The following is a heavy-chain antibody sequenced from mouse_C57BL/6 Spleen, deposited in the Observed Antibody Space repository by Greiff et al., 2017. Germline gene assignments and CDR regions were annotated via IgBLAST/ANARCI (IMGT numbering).Heavy chain of an antibody. CDR2: IDPSDSYT. D-gene: IGHD2-5*01. V-gene: IGHV1-59*01. J-gene: IGHJ4*01. CDR1: GYTFTSYW. CDR3: ARAYYSNFYAMDY. Sequence: QVQLQQPGAELVRPGTSVKLSCKASGYTFTSYWMHWVKQRPGQGLEWSGVIDPSDSYTNYNQKFKGKATLTVDTSSSTAYMQLSSLTSEDSAVYYCARAYYSNFYAMDYWGQGTSVTVSS.